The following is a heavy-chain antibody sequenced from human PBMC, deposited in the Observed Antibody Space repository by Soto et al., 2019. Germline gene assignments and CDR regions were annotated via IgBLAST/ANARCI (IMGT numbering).Heavy chain of an antibody. CDR3: ARAMSPPTRIVVVPAAIRDYYYYGMDV. V-gene: IGHV3-30-3*01. J-gene: IGHJ6*02. D-gene: IGHD2-2*02. CDR2: ISYDGSNK. CDR1: GFTFSSYA. Sequence: GGSLRLSCAASGFTFSSYAMHWVRQAPGKGLEWVAVISYDGSNKYYADSVKGRFTISRDNSKNTLYLQMNSLRAEDTAVYYCARAMSPPTRIVVVPAAIRDYYYYGMDVWGQGTTVTVSS.